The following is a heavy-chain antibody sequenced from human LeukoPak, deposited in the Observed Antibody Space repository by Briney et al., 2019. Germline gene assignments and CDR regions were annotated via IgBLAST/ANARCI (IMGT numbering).Heavy chain of an antibody. CDR1: GFTFSSYG. Sequence: GGSLRLSCAASGFTFSSYGMHWVRQAASKGLEWVAVISYDGSNKYYADSVKGRFTISRDNSKNTLYLQMNSLRAEDTAVYYCAKDLTAAAANGNWFDPWGQGTLVTVSS. CDR2: ISYDGSNK. CDR3: AKDLTAAAANGNWFDP. J-gene: IGHJ5*02. V-gene: IGHV3-30*18. D-gene: IGHD6-13*01.